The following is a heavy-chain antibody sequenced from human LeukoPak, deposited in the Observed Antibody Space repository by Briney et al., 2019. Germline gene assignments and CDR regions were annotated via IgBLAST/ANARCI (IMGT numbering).Heavy chain of an antibody. CDR3: ARDRPGISVAGALDY. D-gene: IGHD6-19*01. V-gene: IGHV3-30*03. CDR2: ISYDGSNI. J-gene: IGHJ4*02. Sequence: GRSLRLSCAASGFTFSNHVMHWVRQAPGKGLEWVAVISYDGSNIYYADSVKGRFTISRDNSGNTLYLQMNSLRAEDTAVYYCARDRPGISVAGALDYWGQGTLVTVSS. CDR1: GFTFSNHV.